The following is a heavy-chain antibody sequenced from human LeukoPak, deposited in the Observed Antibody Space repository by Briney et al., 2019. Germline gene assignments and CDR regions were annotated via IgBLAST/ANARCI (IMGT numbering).Heavy chain of an antibody. J-gene: IGHJ6*03. Sequence: ASVKVSCKASGYTFTSYYLHWVRQAPGQGLEWMGIINPSGCSTRYAQKFQGRVTMTRDTSTRAVYMELNSLRSDDTAVYYCTRDGVLRFLEWLSPTYYYYMDVWGKGTTVTVSS. CDR2: INPSGCST. CDR1: GYTFTSYY. D-gene: IGHD3-3*01. V-gene: IGHV1-46*01. CDR3: TRDGVLRFLEWLSPTYYYYMDV.